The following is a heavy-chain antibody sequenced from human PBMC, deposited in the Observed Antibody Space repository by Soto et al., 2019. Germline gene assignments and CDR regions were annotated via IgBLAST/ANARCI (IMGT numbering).Heavy chain of an antibody. CDR1: GFIFSDYH. CDR3: ARDNPHSSGYYSSFDY. J-gene: IGHJ4*02. CDR2: ISTSGNII. D-gene: IGHD3-22*01. V-gene: IGHV3-11*01. Sequence: GGSLRLSCAASGFIFSDYHMSWIRQAPGQGLECVSYISTSGNIIYSADSVKGRFTISRDNARKSLYLQMNRLRAEDTAVYYCARDNPHSSGYYSSFDYWRRRTLVTVSS.